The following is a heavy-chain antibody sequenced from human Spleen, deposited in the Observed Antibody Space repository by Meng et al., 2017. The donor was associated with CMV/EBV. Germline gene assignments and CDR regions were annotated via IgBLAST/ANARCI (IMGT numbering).Heavy chain of an antibody. V-gene: IGHV3-9*01. J-gene: IGHJ4*02. CDR2: ILADTVTV. CDR3: SVTSGGGSYYFRDY. D-gene: IGHD1-26*01. Sequence: SLKISCVVSGITFRAEALHWVRQPPGKGLEWVAGILADTVTVGHGDSVKGRFTISRDNAKNSLYLQMNSLRAEDTAVYYCSVTSGGGSYYFRDYWGQGTLVTVSS. CDR1: GITFRAEA.